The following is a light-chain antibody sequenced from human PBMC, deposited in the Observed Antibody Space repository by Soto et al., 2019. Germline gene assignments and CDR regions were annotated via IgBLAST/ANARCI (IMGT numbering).Light chain of an antibody. J-gene: IGKJ1*01. CDR2: AAS. CDR3: QRFNSDPPT. V-gene: IGKV1-27*01. CDR1: QGISNY. Sequence: DIQMTQSPSSLSAFAGDRVTITCRASQGISNYLAWYQQKPGRVPKLLIYAASTLQSGVPSRFSGSGSGTDFTLTISSLQPEDVATYYCQRFNSDPPTFGQGTKVAIK.